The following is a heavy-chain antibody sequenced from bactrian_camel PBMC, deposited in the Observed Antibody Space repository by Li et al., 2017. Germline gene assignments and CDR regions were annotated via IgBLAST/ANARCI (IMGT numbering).Heavy chain of an antibody. CDR2: LYNGGGT. V-gene: IGHV3S53*01. J-gene: IGHJ4*01. CDR1: GNTRHW. Sequence: QVQLVESGGGSVQAGGSLRLSCTVSGNTRHWMAWFRQAPGKEREEVAGLYNGGGTYYADSVKGRFTISQDNAKTTMYLQMDDLKPEDTGVYYCAADLVLASLRISNPCTLSQGTQVTVS. D-gene: IGHD5*01.